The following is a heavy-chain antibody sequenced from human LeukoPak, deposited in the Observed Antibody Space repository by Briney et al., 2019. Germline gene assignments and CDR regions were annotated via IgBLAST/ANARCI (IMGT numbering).Heavy chain of an antibody. J-gene: IGHJ4*02. CDR2: IIPIFGTA. V-gene: IGHV1-69*13. CDR1: GGTFSSYA. D-gene: IGHD3-9*01. Sequence: SVKVSCKASGGTFSSYAISWVRQAPGQGLEWMGGIIPIFGTANYAQKFQGRVTITADESTSTAYMELSSLRSEDTAVYYCARALYDVLTGYAGVTGYYFDYWGQGTLVTVSS. CDR3: ARALYDVLTGYAGVTGYYFDY.